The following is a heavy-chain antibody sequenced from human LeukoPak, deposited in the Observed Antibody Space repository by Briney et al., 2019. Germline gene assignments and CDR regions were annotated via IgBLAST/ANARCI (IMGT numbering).Heavy chain of an antibody. CDR1: GGSFSGYY. CDR2: INHSGST. J-gene: IGHJ4*02. Sequence: SETLSLTCAVYGGSFSGYYRSWIRQPPGKGLEWIGEINHSGSTNYNPSLKSRVTISVDTFKNQFSLKLSSVTAADTAVYYCARAGDNSGYSDYWGQGTLVTVSS. D-gene: IGHD3-22*01. CDR3: ARAGDNSGYSDY. V-gene: IGHV4-34*01.